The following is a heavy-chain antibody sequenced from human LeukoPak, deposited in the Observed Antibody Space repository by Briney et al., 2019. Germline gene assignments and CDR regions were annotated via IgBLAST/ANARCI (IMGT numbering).Heavy chain of an antibody. Sequence: EALVKVSCKVSGYTLTELSMHWVRQAPGKGLEWMGGFDPEDGETIYAQKFQGRVTMTEDTSTDTAYMELSSLRSEDTAVYYCATGGPYDSSGLDYWGQGTLVTVSS. CDR3: ATGGPYDSSGLDY. CDR1: GYTLTELS. V-gene: IGHV1-24*01. J-gene: IGHJ4*02. D-gene: IGHD3-22*01. CDR2: FDPEDGET.